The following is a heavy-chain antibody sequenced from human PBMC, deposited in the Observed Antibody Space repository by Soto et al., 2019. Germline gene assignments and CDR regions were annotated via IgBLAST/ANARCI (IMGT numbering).Heavy chain of an antibody. CDR3: VRNYYLGYMDV. D-gene: IGHD3-10*01. J-gene: IGHJ6*03. V-gene: IGHV3-7*01. CDR1: GFSFSSYW. CDR2: IKHDGSEK. Sequence: EVQMVASGGGLVQPGGSLRLSCAASGFSFSSYWMTWVRQAPGKGLEWVANIKHDGSEKYYVDSVKGRFTISRDDAKKSVYLQMNSLSAEDSAVYYCVRNYYLGYMDVWGKGTTVTVSS.